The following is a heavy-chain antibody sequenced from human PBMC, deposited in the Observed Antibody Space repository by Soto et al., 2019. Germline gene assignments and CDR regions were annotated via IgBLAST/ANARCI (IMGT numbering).Heavy chain of an antibody. CDR1: GFIFNNYA. CDR3: AKVGPATATRVPV. Sequence: GGSLRLSCVASGFIFNNYAMSWVRQAPGKGLEWVSAISGGGGSTYYTDSVKGRFTISRDNSKNTLYVQMNSLRAEDTAIYYCAKVGPATATRVPVWGQGTLVTVSS. V-gene: IGHV3-23*01. CDR2: ISGGGGST. J-gene: IGHJ4*02. D-gene: IGHD2-2*01.